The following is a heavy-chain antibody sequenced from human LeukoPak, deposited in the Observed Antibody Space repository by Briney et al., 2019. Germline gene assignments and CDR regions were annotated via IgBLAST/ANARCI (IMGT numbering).Heavy chain of an antibody. D-gene: IGHD2-21*02. V-gene: IGHV4-34*01. CDR2: MNHSGSG. J-gene: IGHJ4*02. Sequence: SETLSLTCDVYGGSFSGYYWTWIRQPPGKGLEWIGEMNHSGSGNYNPSLKSRVTISVDTSKNHFSLKLSSVTAADTAVYYCARVVTCGGDCYYDYFDYWGQGTLVTVSS. CDR1: GGSFSGYY. CDR3: ARVVTCGGDCYYDYFDY.